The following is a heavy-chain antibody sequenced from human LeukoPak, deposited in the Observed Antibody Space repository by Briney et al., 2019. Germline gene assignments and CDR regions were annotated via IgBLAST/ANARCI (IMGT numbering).Heavy chain of an antibody. V-gene: IGHV1-18*01. J-gene: IGHJ4*02. Sequence: ASVKVSCKASGYTFTSYGISWVRQAPGQGLEWMGWISAYNGNTNYAQKLQGRVTMTTDTSTSTAYMELRSLRSDDTAVYYCARDYSSGWFKPGLVWGYYWGQGTLVTVSS. CDR2: ISAYNGNT. CDR1: GYTFTSYG. CDR3: ARDYSSGWFKPGLVWGYY. D-gene: IGHD6-19*01.